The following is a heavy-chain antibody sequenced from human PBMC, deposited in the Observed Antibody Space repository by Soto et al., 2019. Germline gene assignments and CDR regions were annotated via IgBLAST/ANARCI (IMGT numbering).Heavy chain of an antibody. CDR1: GYTFTGYY. CDR2: INPNSGGT. V-gene: IGHV1-2*04. J-gene: IGHJ6*03. CDR3: ARGPRAVPGPTYYYYMDV. Sequence: GASVKVSCKASGYTFTGYYMHWVRQAPGQGLEWMGWINPNSGGTNYAQKFQGWVTMTRDTSISTAYMELSRLRSDDTAVYYCARGPRAVPGPTYYYYMDVWGKGTTVTVSS. D-gene: IGHD2-2*01.